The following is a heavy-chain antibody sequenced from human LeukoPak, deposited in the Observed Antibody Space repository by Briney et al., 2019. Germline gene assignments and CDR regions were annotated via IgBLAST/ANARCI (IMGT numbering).Heavy chain of an antibody. CDR1: GFTFSSYG. D-gene: IGHD2-15*01. CDR3: AREGRYCSGGSCYDWFDP. V-gene: IGHV3-30*19. Sequence: GGSLRLSCAASGFTFSSYGMHWVRQAPGKGLEWVAVIWYDGSNKYYADSVKGRFTISRDNSKNTLYLQMNSLRAEDTAVYYCAREGRYCSGGSCYDWFDPWGQGTLVTVSS. CDR2: IWYDGSNK. J-gene: IGHJ5*02.